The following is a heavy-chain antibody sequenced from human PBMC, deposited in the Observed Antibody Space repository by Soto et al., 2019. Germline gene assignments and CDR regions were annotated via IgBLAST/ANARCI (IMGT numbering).Heavy chain of an antibody. Sequence: LRLSCAASGFTFSRYAMTWVRQAPGKGLEWVAISSASGSSTNYAESVRARFTISRDNSKNTLYLQMNSLRAEDTAVYYCAKAYYYDSTGYYRHFDYWGQGTVVTVSS. CDR2: SSASGSST. CDR3: AKAYYYDSTGYYRHFDY. CDR1: GFTFSRYA. V-gene: IGHV3-23*01. D-gene: IGHD3-22*01. J-gene: IGHJ4*02.